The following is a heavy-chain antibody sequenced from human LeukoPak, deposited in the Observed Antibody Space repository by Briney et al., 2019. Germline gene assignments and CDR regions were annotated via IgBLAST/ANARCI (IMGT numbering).Heavy chain of an antibody. CDR3: ARASPVHLKAWNG. CDR1: GGSFSDYY. CDR2: LNHRGST. D-gene: IGHD1-1*01. J-gene: IGHJ4*02. V-gene: IGHV4-34*01. Sequence: SDTLSLTCAIYGGSFSDYYWSWLCQPPGKGLEWIGELNHRGSTNPNPSLKSRVTISVDTSRNHFSLELSSVTGGDTAVYYCARASPVHLKAWNGWGQGTLVTVSS.